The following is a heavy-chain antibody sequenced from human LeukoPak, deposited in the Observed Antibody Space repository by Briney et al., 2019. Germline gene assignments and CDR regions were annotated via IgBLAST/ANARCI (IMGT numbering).Heavy chain of an antibody. V-gene: IGHV4-4*02. CDR1: GGSINSSNW. Sequence: PSGTLSLTCAVSGGSINSSNWWSWVRQPPGKGLEWIGEIFHSATTNYNPSLKSRVTISVDKSKNHFSLKLSSVTAADTAVYYCARDLRGVRSLWGQGTLVTVSS. D-gene: IGHD3-10*01. J-gene: IGHJ4*02. CDR2: IFHSATT. CDR3: ARDLRGVRSL.